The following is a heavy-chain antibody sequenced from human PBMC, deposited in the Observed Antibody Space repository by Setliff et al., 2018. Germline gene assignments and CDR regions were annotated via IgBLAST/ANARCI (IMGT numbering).Heavy chain of an antibody. CDR1: GYTFTSYD. D-gene: IGHD5-18*01. V-gene: IGHV1-8*03. CDR2: MNPNSGNT. Sequence: GASVKVSCKASGYTFTSYDINWVRQATGQGLEWMGWMNPNSGNTGYAQKFQGRVTITRNTSISTAYMELSSLRSEDTAVYYRATSVSWIQLVLYPQGHPEPFDYWGQGTLVTVSS. CDR3: ATSVSWIQLVLYPQGHPEPFDY. J-gene: IGHJ4*02.